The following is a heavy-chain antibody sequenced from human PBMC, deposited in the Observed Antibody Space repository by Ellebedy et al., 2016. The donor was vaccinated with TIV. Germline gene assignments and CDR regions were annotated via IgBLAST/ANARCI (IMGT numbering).Heavy chain of an antibody. J-gene: IGHJ4*02. CDR2: IYTSQST. CDR1: GGSISSDDYY. Sequence: MPSATLSLTCTVSGGSISSDDYYWSWIRQPPGKGLAWIGDIYTSQSTNYNPSLKSRVTISVDTSRNQFSLRLSSVTAADTAVYYCARLPGEDSRGYYFDHWGQGTLVTVSS. V-gene: IGHV4-61*08. CDR3: ARLPGEDSRGYYFDH. D-gene: IGHD3-22*01.